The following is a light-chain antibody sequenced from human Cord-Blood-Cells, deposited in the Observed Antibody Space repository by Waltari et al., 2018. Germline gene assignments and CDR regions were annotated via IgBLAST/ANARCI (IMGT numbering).Light chain of an antibody. V-gene: IGLV2-23*01. CDR2: EGS. Sequence: QSALTQPASVYGSPGQSITISCTGTSSDVGSYKLVSWYQQHSGKAPKLMIYEGSKRPSGVSNRFSGSKSGNTAALTISGLQSEDEADYYCCSYAGSSTWVFGGGTKLTVL. CDR1: SSDVGSYKL. J-gene: IGLJ3*02. CDR3: CSYAGSSTWV.